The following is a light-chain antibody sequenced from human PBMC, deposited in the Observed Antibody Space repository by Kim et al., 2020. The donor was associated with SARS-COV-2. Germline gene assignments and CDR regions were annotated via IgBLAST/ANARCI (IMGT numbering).Light chain of an antibody. Sequence: SYELTQPPSVSVSPGQTASITCSGDKLGDKYACWYQQKPGQSPVLVIYQDSKRPSGIPERFSGSNSGNTATLTISGTQAMDEAYYYCQAWDSSTQVFGTG. V-gene: IGLV3-1*01. CDR3: QAWDSSTQV. CDR1: KLGDKY. CDR2: QDS. J-gene: IGLJ1*01.